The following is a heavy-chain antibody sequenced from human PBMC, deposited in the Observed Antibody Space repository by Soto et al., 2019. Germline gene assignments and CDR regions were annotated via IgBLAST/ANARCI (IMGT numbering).Heavy chain of an antibody. D-gene: IGHD6-13*01. CDR2: IDPSDSYT. Sequence: ESLKTSFKGSRYRFTAYWITWVRQIPGKGLEWMGRIDPSDSYTNYSPSFQGHVTISADKSISTAYLQWSSLKASDTAMYYCARHRGSSSSFMYVWGQGTTVTVSS. J-gene: IGHJ6*02. CDR3: ARHRGSSSSFMYV. V-gene: IGHV5-10-1*01. CDR1: RYRFTAYW.